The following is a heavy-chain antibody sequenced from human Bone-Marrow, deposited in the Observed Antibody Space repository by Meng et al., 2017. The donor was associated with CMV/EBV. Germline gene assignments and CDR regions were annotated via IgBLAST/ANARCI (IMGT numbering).Heavy chain of an antibody. CDR1: SGSFTGYY. V-gene: IGHV4-34*01. CDR2: VYPGGGA. CDR3: ARGVPPFDS. J-gene: IGHJ4*02. Sequence: LSLTCAVYSGSFTGYYWTWIRQAPGKGLEWIGEVYPGGGANNSPSLPSRVTLSGDTSPQQFSLKLTSLTAAATSVYYFARGVPPFDSWGQGLLVTVSS.